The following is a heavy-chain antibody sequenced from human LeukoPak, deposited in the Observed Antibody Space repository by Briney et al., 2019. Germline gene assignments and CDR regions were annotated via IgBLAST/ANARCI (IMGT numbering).Heavy chain of an antibody. Sequence: EGSLRLSCAASGFTFSSYWMSWVRQAPGKGLEWVANIKQDGSEKYYVDSVKGRFTISRDNAKNSLYLQMNSLRAEDTAVYYCARGGDIVVVVAAETEYYFDYWGQGTLVTVSS. J-gene: IGHJ4*02. CDR3: ARGGDIVVVVAAETEYYFDY. D-gene: IGHD2-15*01. CDR1: GFTFSSYW. V-gene: IGHV3-7*03. CDR2: IKQDGSEK.